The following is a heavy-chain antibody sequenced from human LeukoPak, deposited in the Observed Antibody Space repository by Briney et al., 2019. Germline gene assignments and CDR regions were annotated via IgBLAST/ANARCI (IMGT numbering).Heavy chain of an antibody. Sequence: GGSLRLSCAVSGIALSNYGMTWVRQAPGKGLEWVAGISDSGGRTNYADSVKGRFTISRDNSKNTAYLQMNSLTADDTAVYYCAKTTVGYSSGRYPGWPADCWGQGTLVTVSS. J-gene: IGHJ4*02. V-gene: IGHV3-23*01. CDR1: GIALSNYG. CDR3: AKTTVGYSSGRYPGWPADC. CDR2: ISDSGGRT. D-gene: IGHD6-19*01.